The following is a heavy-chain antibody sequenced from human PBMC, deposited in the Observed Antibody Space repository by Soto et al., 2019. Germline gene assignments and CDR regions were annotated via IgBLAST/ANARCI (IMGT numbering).Heavy chain of an antibody. J-gene: IGHJ4*02. D-gene: IGHD4-17*01. Sequence: EVQLVESGGGLVKPGGSLRLSCAASGLTFSKAWMSWVRQAPGKGLEWVGRIKSKNEGGTTDYAAPVKGRFTISRDESKNTLYLQMSSLNTEDTAVYYCSAIDFGDDYLGQGALVTVSS. CDR1: GLTFSKAW. CDR3: SAIDFGDDY. CDR2: IKSKNEGGTT. V-gene: IGHV3-15*01.